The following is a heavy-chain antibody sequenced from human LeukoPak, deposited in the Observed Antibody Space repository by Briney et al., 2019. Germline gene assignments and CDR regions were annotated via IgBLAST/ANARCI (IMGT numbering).Heavy chain of an antibody. Sequence: PGRSLRLSCAASGFTFSSYGMHWVRQAPGKGLEWVAVIWYDGSKTYYGDSVKGRFTISRDNSESTLYLQMNSLRVEDTAVYYCAREPEYFDYWGQGALVTVSS. V-gene: IGHV3-33*08. D-gene: IGHD1-14*01. CDR1: GFTFSSYG. J-gene: IGHJ4*02. CDR2: IWYDGSKT. CDR3: AREPEYFDY.